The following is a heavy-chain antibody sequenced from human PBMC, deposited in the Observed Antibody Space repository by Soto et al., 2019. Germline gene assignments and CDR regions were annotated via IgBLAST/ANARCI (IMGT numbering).Heavy chain of an antibody. J-gene: IGHJ6*03. CDR3: ARAKITGGDYYMDV. CDR2: TNQDGSEK. CDR1: GFSFSDFW. V-gene: IGHV3-7*01. D-gene: IGHD1-20*01. Sequence: EVQLVESGGGLVQPGGSLRLSCAASGFSFSDFWMSWVRRGPGKGLEWLAHTNQDGSEKYYVDSVKGRFISSRDNAKNSLFLQMNSLRAEDTAVYFCARAKITGGDYYMDVWGKGTTVTVSS.